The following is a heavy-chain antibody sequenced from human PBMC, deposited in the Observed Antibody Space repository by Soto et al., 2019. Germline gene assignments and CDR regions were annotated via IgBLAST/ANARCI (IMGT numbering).Heavy chain of an antibody. CDR3: ARFRFGELLADFDY. CDR2: IYYSGST. CDR1: GGSISSGGYY. V-gene: IGHV4-31*03. Sequence: QVQLQESGPGLVKPSQTLSLTCTVSGGSISSGGYYWSWIRQHPGKGLEWIGYIYYSGSTYYNPSLKSRVTXXVXTXXNQFSLKLSSVTAADTAVYYCARFRFGELLADFDYWGQGTLVTVSS. J-gene: IGHJ4*02. D-gene: IGHD3-10*01.